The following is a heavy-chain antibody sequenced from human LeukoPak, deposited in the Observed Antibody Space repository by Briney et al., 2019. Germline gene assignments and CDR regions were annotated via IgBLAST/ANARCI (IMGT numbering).Heavy chain of an antibody. J-gene: IGHJ4*02. CDR3: AKPITKYSSAWGQGFDY. D-gene: IGHD6-19*01. CDR2: ISSSSSFI. V-gene: IGHV3-21*01. Sequence: GGSLRLSCEASGFIFSNYGINWVRQAPGKGLEWVSSISSSSSFIHYADSVKGRFTISRDNAKNSVFLEMNSLRPEDTAVYYCAKPITKYSSAWGQGFDYWGQGSLVTVSS. CDR1: GFIFSNYG.